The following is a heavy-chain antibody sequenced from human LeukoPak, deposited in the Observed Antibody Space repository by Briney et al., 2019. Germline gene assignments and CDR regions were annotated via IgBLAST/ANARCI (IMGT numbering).Heavy chain of an antibody. CDR3: ARGSYDFWSGIQLNWLDP. V-gene: IGHV4-34*01. Sequence: PSETLSLTCAVYGGSFNGYYWSWLRQPPGKGLEWIGEINHSGSTNYNPSLKRRVTISVNTSKSQFSLKLSSVTAADTAVYYCARGSYDFWSGIQLNWLDPWGQGTLVTVSS. D-gene: IGHD3-3*01. J-gene: IGHJ5*02. CDR2: INHSGST. CDR1: GGSFNGYY.